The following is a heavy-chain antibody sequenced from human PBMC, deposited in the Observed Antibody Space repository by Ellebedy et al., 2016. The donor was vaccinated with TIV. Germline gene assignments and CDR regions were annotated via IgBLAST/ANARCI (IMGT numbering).Heavy chain of an antibody. V-gene: IGHV3-7*03. CDR3: ASPAFWSGYSSDY. Sequence: GGSLRLSCAASGFTFSSYWMNWVRQAPGKGLEWVANINQDGSEKNYVDPVKGRFTISRDNAKNSLYLQMNSLRTKDTAVYYCASPAFWSGYSSDYWGQGTLVTVSS. CDR2: INQDGSEK. CDR1: GFTFSSYW. D-gene: IGHD3-3*01. J-gene: IGHJ4*02.